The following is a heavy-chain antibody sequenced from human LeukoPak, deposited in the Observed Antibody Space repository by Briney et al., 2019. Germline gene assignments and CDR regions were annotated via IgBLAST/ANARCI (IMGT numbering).Heavy chain of an antibody. CDR2: IYPGGSDT. J-gene: IGHJ5*02. V-gene: IGHV5-51*01. CDR1: GYIFTNSW. Sequence: GESLKISCKGSGYIFTNSWIGWVRQMPGKGLEWMGIIYPGGSDTRYSPSFQGQVTISADKSISTAFLQWNSLKASDTAMYYCARASLGYCSTTSCYRWFDPWGQGTLVTVSS. CDR3: ARASLGYCSTTSCYRWFDP. D-gene: IGHD2-2*02.